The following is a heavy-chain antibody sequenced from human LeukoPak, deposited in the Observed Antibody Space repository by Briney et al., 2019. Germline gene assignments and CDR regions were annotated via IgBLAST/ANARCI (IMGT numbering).Heavy chain of an antibody. V-gene: IGHV4-59*01. D-gene: IGHD3-10*01. CDR1: GGSISGYY. CDR2: IYYSGST. J-gene: IGHJ4*02. CDR3: ARGVLLVTYYFDY. Sequence: SETLSLTCTVSGGSISGYYWSWIRQPPGKGLEWIGYIYYSGSTKCNPSLKSRVTISVDTSKNQFSLKLSSVTAADTAVYYCARGVLLVTYYFDYWGQGTLVTVSS.